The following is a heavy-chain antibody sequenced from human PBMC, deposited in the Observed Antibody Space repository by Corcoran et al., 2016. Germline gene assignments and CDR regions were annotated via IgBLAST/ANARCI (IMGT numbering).Heavy chain of an antibody. CDR1: GYTFTSYV. J-gene: IGHJ4*02. CDR2: ISAYNGNT. D-gene: IGHD3-16*02. V-gene: IGHV1-18*01. CDR3: ARGDLLKYYDYVWGSYRPFFDY. Sequence: QVQLVQSGAEVKKPGASVKVSCKASGYTFTSYVISWVRQAPGQGLEWMGWISAYNGNTNYAQKLQGRVTMTTDTSTSTAYMELRSLRSDDTAVYYCARGDLLKYYDYVWGSYRPFFDYWGQGTLVTVSS.